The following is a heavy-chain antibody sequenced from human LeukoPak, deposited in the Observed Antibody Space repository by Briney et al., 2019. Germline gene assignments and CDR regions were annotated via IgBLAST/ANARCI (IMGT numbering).Heavy chain of an antibody. J-gene: IGHJ6*04. CDR3: ARAALRGERYCSSTSCRRIRGMDV. D-gene: IGHD2-2*01. CDR1: GDSISSGGYS. V-gene: IGHV4-30-2*01. Sequence: SQTLSLTCAVSGDSISSGGYSWSRIRQPPGKGLEWIGYIYHSGSTYYNPSLKSRVTISVDRSKNQFSLKLSSVTAADTAVYYCARAALRGERYCSSTSCRRIRGMDVWGKGTTVTVSS. CDR2: IYHSGST.